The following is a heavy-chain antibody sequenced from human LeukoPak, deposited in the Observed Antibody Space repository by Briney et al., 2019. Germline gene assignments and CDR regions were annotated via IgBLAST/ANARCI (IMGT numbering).Heavy chain of an antibody. CDR1: VFSFSSYA. CDR2: ISSNGDST. J-gene: IGHJ4*02. V-gene: IGHV3-64D*09. D-gene: IGHD3-16*01. Sequence: GGSLRLSCSVSVFSFSSYAMHWVPPAPGKGLEYVSSISSNGDSTYYADSVKGRFTISRDNSTNTLFLQMSSVRAEDTPVCYCVKDPYVDYWGQGTLVTVSS. CDR3: VKDPYVDY.